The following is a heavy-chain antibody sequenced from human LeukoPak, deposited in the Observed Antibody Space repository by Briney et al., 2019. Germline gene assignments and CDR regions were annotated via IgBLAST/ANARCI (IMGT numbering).Heavy chain of an antibody. D-gene: IGHD3-10*01. CDR3: ARHSELRAANYYGMDV. J-gene: IGHJ6*02. CDR2: IYSDGTT. CDR1: GGSLSDGDSH. Sequence: SETLSLTCTVSGGSLSDGDSHWAWVRQPPGKGLQWIASIYSDGTTYYNSSLNRRLTISVDTSNNQFSLKVTSVTAADTATFYCARHSELRAANYYGMDVWGQGTMVTVSS. V-gene: IGHV4-39*01.